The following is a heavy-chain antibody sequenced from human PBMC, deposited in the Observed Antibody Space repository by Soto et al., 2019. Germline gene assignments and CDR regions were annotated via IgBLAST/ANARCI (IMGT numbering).Heavy chain of an antibody. CDR2: IYSGGST. CDR1: GFTVSSNY. J-gene: IGHJ6*02. Sequence: EVQLVETGGGLIQPGGSLRLSCAASGFTVSSNYMSWVRQAPGKGLEWVSVIYSGGSTYYADSVKGRFTISRDNSKNTLYLQMNSLRAEDTAVYYCARESRTYGSGFYYYYGRDVWGQGTTVTVSS. D-gene: IGHD3-10*01. CDR3: ARESRTYGSGFYYYYGRDV. V-gene: IGHV3-53*02.